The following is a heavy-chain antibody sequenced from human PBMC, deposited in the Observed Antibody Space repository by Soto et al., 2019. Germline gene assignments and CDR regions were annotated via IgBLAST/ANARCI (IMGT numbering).Heavy chain of an antibody. CDR1: GGSISSGEYY. CDR2: IYYSGST. CDR3: ARDLNTYYFDF. D-gene: IGHD3-16*01. J-gene: IGHJ4*02. V-gene: IGHV4-30-4*01. Sequence: QVQLQESGPGLVKPSQTLSLTCTVSGGSISSGEYYWSWIRQPPGKGLEWIGYIYYSGSTYYTPSLKSRVTISEDTSKNQSSLNMSSVTAADTAVYYCARDLNTYYFDFWGQGTLVTVSS.